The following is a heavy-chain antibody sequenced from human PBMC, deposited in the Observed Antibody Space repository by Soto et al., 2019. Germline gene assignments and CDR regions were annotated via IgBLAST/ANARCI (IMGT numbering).Heavy chain of an antibody. CDR3: ARRIAATETFDY. D-gene: IGHD5-12*01. J-gene: IGHJ4*02. CDR2: IYYSGST. CDR1: GVSISNIS. Sequence: SETLSLTCTVSGVSISNISWNWIRQPPGKGLEWIGYIYYSGSTNYNPSLKSRVTISVDTSKNQFSLRLSSVTAADTAVYYCARRIAATETFDYWGQGTLVTVS. V-gene: IGHV4-59*01.